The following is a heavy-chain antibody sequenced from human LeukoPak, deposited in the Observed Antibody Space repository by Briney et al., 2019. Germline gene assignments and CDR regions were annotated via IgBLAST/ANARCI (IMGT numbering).Heavy chain of an antibody. J-gene: IGHJ3*02. CDR3: AREYYDSSGYSSLSAFDI. CDR2: IIPIFGTA. Sequence: ASVQVSCKASGGTFSSYAISWVRQAPGQGLEWMGGIIPIFGTANYAQKFQGRVTITADESTSTAYVELSSLRSEDTAVYYCAREYYDSSGYSSLSAFDIWGQGTMVTVSS. D-gene: IGHD3-22*01. CDR1: GGTFSSYA. V-gene: IGHV1-69*13.